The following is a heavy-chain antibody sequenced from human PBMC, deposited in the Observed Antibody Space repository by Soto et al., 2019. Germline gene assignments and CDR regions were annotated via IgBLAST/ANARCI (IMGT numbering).Heavy chain of an antibody. CDR3: AKPTKKGVYYYYGMDV. CDR2: ISYDGSNK. CDR1: GFTFSSYG. J-gene: IGHJ6*02. Sequence: GGSLRLSCAASGFTFSSYGMHWVGQAPGKGLEWVAVISYDGSNKYYADSVKGRFTISRDNSKNTLYLQMNSLRAEDTAVYYCAKPTKKGVYYYYGMDVWGQGTTVTVSS. V-gene: IGHV3-30*18.